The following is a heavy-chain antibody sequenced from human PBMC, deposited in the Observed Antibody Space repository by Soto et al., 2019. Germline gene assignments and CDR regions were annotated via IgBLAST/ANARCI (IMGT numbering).Heavy chain of an antibody. D-gene: IGHD2-15*01. CDR1: GYTFTSYG. J-gene: IGHJ5*02. Sequence: ASVKVSCKASGYTFTSYGISWVRQAPGQGLEWMGWISAYNGNTNYAQKLQGRVTMTTDTSTSTAYMELRSLRSDDTAVYYCVRFRDIVVLVAATPDGYWFAPWGQGTLVTVSS. CDR2: ISAYNGNT. V-gene: IGHV1-18*01. CDR3: VRFRDIVVLVAATPDGYWFAP.